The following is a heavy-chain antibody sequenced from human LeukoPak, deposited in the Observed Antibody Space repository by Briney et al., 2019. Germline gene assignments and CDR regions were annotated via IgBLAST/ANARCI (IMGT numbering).Heavy chain of an antibody. V-gene: IGHV1-18*01. CDR3: ARGGARSSPRVPAANWFDP. D-gene: IGHD2-2*01. CDR2: ISAYNGNT. CDR1: GYTFTSYG. J-gene: IGHJ5*02. Sequence: ASVKVSCKASGYTFTSYGISWVRQAPGQGLEWMGWISAYNGNTNYAQKLQGRVTMTTDTSTSTAYMELRSLRSGDTAVYYCARGGARSSPRVPAANWFDPWGQGTLVTVSS.